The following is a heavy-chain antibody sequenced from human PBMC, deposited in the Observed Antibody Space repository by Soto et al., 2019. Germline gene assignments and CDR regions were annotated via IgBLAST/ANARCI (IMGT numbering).Heavy chain of an antibody. Sequence: PGGSLRLSCAASGFTFDYYTMHWVRQSPGKGLEWVSLISWDGGSTYYADSVKGRFTISRDNSKNSLYLQMNSLKTEDTALYYCAKVAYYYDSNSYYLDYWGQGTLVTVSS. CDR3: AKVAYYYDSNSYYLDY. J-gene: IGHJ4*02. D-gene: IGHD3-22*01. CDR1: GFTFDYYT. V-gene: IGHV3-43*01. CDR2: ISWDGGST.